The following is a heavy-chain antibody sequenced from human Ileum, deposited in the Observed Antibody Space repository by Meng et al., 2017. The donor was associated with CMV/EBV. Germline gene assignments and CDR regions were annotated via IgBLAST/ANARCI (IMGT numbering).Heavy chain of an antibody. V-gene: IGHV4-30-4*08. CDR1: GDSITSGNRY. CDR2: IYYTGRT. J-gene: IGHJ4*02. Sequence: SETLSLTCTVSGDSITSGNRYWSWIRQPPGKGPEWIGYIYYTGRTYYNPSLQSRVTISLDTSKNQFSLKVNSVTAADTAVYYCARVEWSGYFGLQTNSYYFDYWGQGALVTVSS. CDR3: ARVEWSGYFGLQTNSYYFDY. D-gene: IGHD3-3*01.